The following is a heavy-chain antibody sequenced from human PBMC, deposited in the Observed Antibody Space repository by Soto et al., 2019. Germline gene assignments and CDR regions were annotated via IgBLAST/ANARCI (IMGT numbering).Heavy chain of an antibody. J-gene: IGHJ5*01. CDR3: GRVVEGAARHTDFDS. V-gene: IGHV4-39*01. D-gene: IGHD2-15*01. Sequence: SETLSLTCAVSGVSIHNSHSFWGWIRQPPGKGLEFIGSVYYSGGANYNPSLKSRVTVSIDTSNNQFSLRVNSVTAADTAVYYCGRVVEGAARHTDFDSWGQGILVTVSS. CDR2: VYYSGGA. CDR1: GVSIHNSHSF.